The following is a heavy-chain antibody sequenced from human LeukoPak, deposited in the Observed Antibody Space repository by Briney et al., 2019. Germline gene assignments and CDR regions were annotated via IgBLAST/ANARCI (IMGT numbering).Heavy chain of an antibody. J-gene: IGHJ4*02. CDR2: ISGSGGST. V-gene: IGHV3-23*01. D-gene: IGHD2-8*01. CDR1: GFTFSSYA. CDR3: AKIGILMVYAEFDY. Sequence: GGSLRLSCAASGFTFSSYAMSWVRQAPGKGLEWVSAISGSGGSTYYVDSVKGRFTISRDNSKNTLYLQMNSLRAEDTAVYYCAKIGILMVYAEFDYWGQGTLVTVSS.